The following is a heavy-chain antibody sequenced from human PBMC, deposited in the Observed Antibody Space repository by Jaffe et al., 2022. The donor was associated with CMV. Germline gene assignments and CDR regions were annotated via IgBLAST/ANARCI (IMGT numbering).Heavy chain of an antibody. Sequence: QVQLQQWGAGLLKPSETLSLTCAVYGGSFSGYYWSWIRQPPGKGLEWIGEINHSGSTNYNPSLKSRVTISVDTSKNQFSLKLSSVTAADTAVYYCARGRYSSSWYPYLDYYYYYMDVWGKGTTVTVSS. D-gene: IGHD6-13*01. CDR3: ARGRYSSSWYPYLDYYYYYMDV. J-gene: IGHJ6*03. CDR1: GGSFSGYY. CDR2: INHSGST. V-gene: IGHV4-34*01.